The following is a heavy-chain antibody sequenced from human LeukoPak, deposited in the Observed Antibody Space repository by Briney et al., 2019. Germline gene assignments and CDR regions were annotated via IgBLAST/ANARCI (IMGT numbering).Heavy chain of an antibody. CDR3: ASFTTTVTKSSDFDY. CDR1: GYTFSIYG. V-gene: IGHV1-18*01. J-gene: IGHJ4*02. D-gene: IGHD4-17*01. CDR2: INTYNGNT. Sequence: ASVKVSCKASGYTFSIYGISWVRQAPGQGLEWMGWINTYNGNTNYAQKLQDRVTMTTDTSTSTAYMELSRLGSEDTAVYYCASFTTTVTKSSDFDYWGQGALVTVSS.